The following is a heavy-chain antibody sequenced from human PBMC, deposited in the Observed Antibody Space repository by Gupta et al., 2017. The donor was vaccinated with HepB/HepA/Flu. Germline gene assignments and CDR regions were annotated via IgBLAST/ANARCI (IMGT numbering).Heavy chain of an antibody. V-gene: IGHV4-39*01. Sequence: QLQLQESGPGLVKPSETLSLTCTVSGGSISSSSYYWGWIRQPPGKGLEWIGSIYYSGSTYYNPSLKSRVTISVDTSKNQFSLKLSSVTAADTAVYYCARMQWFGAFDIWGQGTMVTVSS. J-gene: IGHJ3*02. D-gene: IGHD3-22*01. CDR2: IYYSGST. CDR3: ARMQWFGAFDI. CDR1: GGSISSSSYY.